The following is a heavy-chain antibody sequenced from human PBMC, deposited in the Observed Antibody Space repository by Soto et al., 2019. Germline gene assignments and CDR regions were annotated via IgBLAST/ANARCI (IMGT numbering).Heavy chain of an antibody. CDR3: AHRLPGPSGYDV. D-gene: IGHD6-13*01. CDR1: GFSLTSGVVG. Sequence: QITLKESGPTLVKPTQTLTLTCTFSGFSLTSGVVGVGWIRQPPGEALEWLALIYWNDEQYYNPSLRNRLTITRDTSKNQVGLTMTSMDPVDTATYYCAHRLPGPSGYDVWGQGTTVTVSS. J-gene: IGHJ6*02. CDR2: IYWNDEQ. V-gene: IGHV2-5*01.